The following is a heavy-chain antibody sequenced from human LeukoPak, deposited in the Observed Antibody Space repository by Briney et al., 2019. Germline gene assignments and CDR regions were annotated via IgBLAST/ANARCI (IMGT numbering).Heavy chain of an antibody. CDR3: ARVLYYYYYMDV. CDR2: INHSGST. J-gene: IGHJ6*03. Sequence: PSETLSLTCAVYGGSFSGYYWSWIRQPPGKGLEWIGEINHSGSTNYNPSLKSRVTISVDTSKNQFSLKLSPVTAADTAVYYCARVLYYYYYMDVWGKGTTVTVSS. CDR1: GGSFSGYY. V-gene: IGHV4-34*01.